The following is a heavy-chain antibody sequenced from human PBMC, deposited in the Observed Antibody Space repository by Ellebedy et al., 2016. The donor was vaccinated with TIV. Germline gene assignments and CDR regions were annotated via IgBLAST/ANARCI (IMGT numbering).Heavy chain of an antibody. CDR3: ARVRSAWRDGYNYPFDY. V-gene: IGHV1-2*02. CDR2: INPNSGGT. D-gene: IGHD5-24*01. CDR1: GYTFTGYY. Sequence: AASVKVSCKASGYTFTGYYMHWVRQAPGQGLEWMGWINPNSGGTNYAQKFQGRVTMTRDTSISTAYMELSSLRSEDTAVYYCARVRSAWRDGYNYPFDYWGQGTLVTVSS. J-gene: IGHJ4*02.